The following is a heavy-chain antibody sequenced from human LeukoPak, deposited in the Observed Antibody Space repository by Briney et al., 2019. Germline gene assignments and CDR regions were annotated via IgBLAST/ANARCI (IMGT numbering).Heavy chain of an antibody. CDR1: GFTFTNYD. CDR3: AREGRGSSWYAFHI. V-gene: IGHV1-8*03. D-gene: IGHD6-13*01. J-gene: IGHJ3*02. Sequence: GASVKVSCKASGFTFTNYDINWVRQAPGQGLEYLGWINPRSGNTGYVQKFQGRVTITRDTSISAAYMELSSLTSDDTAVYYCAREGRGSSWYAFHIWGQGTMVTVSS. CDR2: INPRSGNT.